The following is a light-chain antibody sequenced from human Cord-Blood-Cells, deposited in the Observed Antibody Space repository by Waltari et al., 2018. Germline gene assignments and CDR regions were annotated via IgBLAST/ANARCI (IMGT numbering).Light chain of an antibody. J-gene: IGLJ2*01. CDR1: SSDVGGYYL. CDR2: EGS. CDR3: CSYAGSSTVV. V-gene: IGLV2-23*03. Sequence: QSALTQPASVSGSPGQSITISCTGTSSDVGGYYLVSWYQQHPGKAPKLMIYEGSKRPSGVSNRFSGSKSGNTASLTISGLQAEDEADYYCCSYAGSSTVVFGGGTKLTVL.